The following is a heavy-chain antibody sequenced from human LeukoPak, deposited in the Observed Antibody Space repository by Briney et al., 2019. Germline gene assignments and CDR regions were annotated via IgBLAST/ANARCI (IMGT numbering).Heavy chain of an antibody. CDR3: AKDRPYCSGGSCHKMDYFDY. J-gene: IGHJ4*02. V-gene: IGHV3-23*01. D-gene: IGHD2-15*01. CDR2: ISGSGGST. CDR1: GGSISSSSYY. Sequence: PSETLSLTCTVSGGSISSSSYYWDWIRQPPGKGLEWVSAISGSGGSTYYADSVKGRFTISRDNSKNTLYLQMNSLRAEDTAVYYCAKDRPYCSGGSCHKMDYFDYWGQGTLVTVSS.